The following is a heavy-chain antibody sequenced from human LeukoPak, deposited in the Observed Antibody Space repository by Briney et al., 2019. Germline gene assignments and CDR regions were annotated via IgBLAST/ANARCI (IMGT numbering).Heavy chain of an antibody. CDR2: IYYSGST. V-gene: IGHV4-39*01. Sequence: PSETLSLTCPVSGGSISSSSYYWGWIRQPPGKGLEWIGSIYYSGSTYYNPSLKSRVTISVDTSKNQFSLKLSSVAAADTAVYYCATPGEYCSSTSCLYYYYYYMDVWGKGTTVTVSS. J-gene: IGHJ6*03. CDR3: ATPGEYCSSTSCLYYYYYYMDV. D-gene: IGHD2-2*01. CDR1: GGSISSSSYY.